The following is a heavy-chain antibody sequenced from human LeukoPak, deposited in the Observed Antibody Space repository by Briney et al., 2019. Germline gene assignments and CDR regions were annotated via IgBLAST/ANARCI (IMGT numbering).Heavy chain of an antibody. D-gene: IGHD6-19*01. CDR1: GFTFHNYA. Sequence: GGSLRLSCAASGFTFHNYAMHWVRQAPGKGLEWVSLIKGNGDTTYNADSVKGRFTISRDNSKNSLYLQINSLRAEDTAVYYCARSGAVAGTGYFDYWGQGTLVTVSS. J-gene: IGHJ4*02. V-gene: IGHV3-43*02. CDR3: ARSGAVAGTGYFDY. CDR2: IKGNGDTT.